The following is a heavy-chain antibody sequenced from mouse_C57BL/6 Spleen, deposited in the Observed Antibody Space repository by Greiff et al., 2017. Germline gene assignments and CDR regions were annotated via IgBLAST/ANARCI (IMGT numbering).Heavy chain of an antibody. D-gene: IGHD4-1*01. V-gene: IGHV1-82*01. Sequence: VQLQQSGPELVKPGASVKISCKASGYAFSSSWMNWVKQRPGKGLEWIGRIYPGDGDTNYNGKFKGKATLTADKSSSTAYMQLSSLTSEDSAVYFCARNWEGFDYWGQGTTLTVSS. CDR3: ARNWEGFDY. CDR2: IYPGDGDT. CDR1: GYAFSSSW. J-gene: IGHJ2*01.